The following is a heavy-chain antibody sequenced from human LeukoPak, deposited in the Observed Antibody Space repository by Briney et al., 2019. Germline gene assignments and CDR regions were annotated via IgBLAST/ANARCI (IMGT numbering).Heavy chain of an antibody. D-gene: IGHD6-6*01. J-gene: IGHJ4*02. V-gene: IGHV4-34*01. CDR1: GFTFSSYA. CDR3: ARGQGEINFHRIYSSSAPFDY. Sequence: GSLRLSCAASGFTFSSYAMSWIRQPPGKGLEWIGEINHSGSTNYNPSLKSRVTISVDTSKNQFSLKLSSVTAADTAVCYCARGQGEINFHRIYSSSAPFDYWGQGTLVTVSS. CDR2: INHSGST.